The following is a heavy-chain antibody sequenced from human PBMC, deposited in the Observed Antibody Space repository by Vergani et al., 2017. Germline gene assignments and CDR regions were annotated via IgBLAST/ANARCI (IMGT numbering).Heavy chain of an antibody. CDR3: AKGGYCSGGSCHDAFDI. D-gene: IGHD2-15*01. J-gene: IGHJ3*02. Sequence: EVQLLESGGGLVQPGGSLRLSCAASGFTFSSYAMSWVRQAPGKGLEWVSAISGSGGSTYYADSVKGRFTISRDNSKNTLYLQMNSLRAEDTAVYYCAKGGYCSGGSCHDAFDIWGQGTVVTVSS. CDR2: ISGSGGST. V-gene: IGHV3-23*01. CDR1: GFTFSSYA.